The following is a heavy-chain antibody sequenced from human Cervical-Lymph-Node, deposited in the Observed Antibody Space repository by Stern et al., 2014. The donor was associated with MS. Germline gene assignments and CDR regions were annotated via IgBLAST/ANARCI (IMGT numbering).Heavy chain of an antibody. Sequence: VQLVESGGGLVQPGESLKLSCAASGFTFSGSAMHWVRQASGEGLEWVGRIRSEVNSYATVYAASLNGRFTISRDDSKNTAYLQMNSLKTEDTAVYYCTRRDAAAGTEFAYWGQGTLVTVSS. J-gene: IGHJ4*02. D-gene: IGHD6-13*01. V-gene: IGHV3-73*01. CDR2: IRSEVNSYAT. CDR1: GFTFSGSA. CDR3: TRRDAAAGTEFAY.